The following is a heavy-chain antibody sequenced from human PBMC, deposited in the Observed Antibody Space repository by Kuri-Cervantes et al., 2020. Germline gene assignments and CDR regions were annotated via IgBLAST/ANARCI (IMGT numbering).Heavy chain of an antibody. Sequence: SGSTLVKPTQTLTLTCTFSGFSLSTSGMRVSWIRQPPGKALEWLARIDWDDDKFYSTSLKTRLTTSKDTSKNLVVLTMTNMDPVDTATYYCARIRKSRTTYFDSWGQGTLVTVSS. D-gene: IGHD1-1*01. CDR3: ARIRKSRTTYFDS. CDR1: GFSLSTSGMR. J-gene: IGHJ4*02. V-gene: IGHV2-70D*14. CDR2: IDWDDDK.